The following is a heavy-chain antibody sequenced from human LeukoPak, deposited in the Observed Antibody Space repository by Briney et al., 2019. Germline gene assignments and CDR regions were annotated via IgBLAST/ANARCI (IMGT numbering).Heavy chain of an antibody. D-gene: IGHD5-24*01. CDR3: ARVVRDGYIYFDY. J-gene: IGHJ4*02. Sequence: SETLSLTCTVSGGSISSYYWSWIRQPPGKGLEWIGYIYYSGSTNYNPSLKSRVTISVDTSKNQFSLKLSSVTAADTAVYYCARVVRDGYIYFDYWGQGTLVTVSS. V-gene: IGHV4-59*01. CDR1: GGSISSYY. CDR2: IYYSGST.